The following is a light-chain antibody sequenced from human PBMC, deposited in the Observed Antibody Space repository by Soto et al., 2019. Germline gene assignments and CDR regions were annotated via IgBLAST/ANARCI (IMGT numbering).Light chain of an antibody. CDR3: QVCDRSSDHVI. CDR1: NIGSKR. J-gene: IGLJ2*01. V-gene: IGLV3-21*04. CDR2: YDT. Sequence: SYELTQPPSMSVAPGKTARITCGGTNIGSKRVHWFQQKSRQAPVLVIYYDTGRPSGIPERSSGSNFGDTATLTIGRVAVGDEADYYCQVCDRSSDHVIFGGGTKLTVL.